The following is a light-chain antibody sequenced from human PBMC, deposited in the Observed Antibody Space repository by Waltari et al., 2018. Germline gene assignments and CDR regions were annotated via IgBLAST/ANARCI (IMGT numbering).Light chain of an antibody. J-gene: IGLJ3*02. CDR1: SDINVGDFN. CDR2: YNSDSEK. CDR3: MFWPSNVWV. V-gene: IGLV5-37*01. Sequence: QPVLTQPPSSSASPGESARLTCTLPSDINVGDFNIYWYQQKPGSPPRFLLYYNSDSEKAQGAGVTIRFSGSKDASANAGILLISGLQSEDEADYYCMFWPSNVWVFGGGTKLTVL.